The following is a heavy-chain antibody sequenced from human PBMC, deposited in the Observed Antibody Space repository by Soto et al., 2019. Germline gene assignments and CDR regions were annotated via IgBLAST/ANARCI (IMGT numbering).Heavy chain of an antibody. CDR3: ASSYGSGYRAFDY. D-gene: IGHD3-10*01. J-gene: IGHJ4*02. CDR2: ISAYNGNT. Sequence: ASVKVSCKASGYTFTSYGISWVRQAPGQGLEWMGWISAYNGNTNYAQKLQGRVTMTADKSTSTAYMELSSLRSEDTAIYYCASSYGSGYRAFDYWGQGALVTVPS. CDR1: GYTFTSYG. V-gene: IGHV1-18*01.